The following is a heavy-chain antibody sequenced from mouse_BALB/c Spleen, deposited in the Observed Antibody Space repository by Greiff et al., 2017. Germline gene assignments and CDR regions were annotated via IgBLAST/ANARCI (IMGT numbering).Heavy chain of an antibody. CDR3: AKHRGITTVDWYFDV. CDR2: IWGGGST. CDR1: GFSLTDYG. Sequence: VMLVESGPGLVAPSQSLSITCTVSGFSLTDYGVSWIRQPPGKGLEWLGVIWGGGSTYYNSALKSRLSISKDNSKSQVFLKMNSLQTDDTAMYYCAKHRGITTVDWYFDVWGAGTTVTVSS. V-gene: IGHV2-6-5*01. J-gene: IGHJ1*01. D-gene: IGHD1-1*01.